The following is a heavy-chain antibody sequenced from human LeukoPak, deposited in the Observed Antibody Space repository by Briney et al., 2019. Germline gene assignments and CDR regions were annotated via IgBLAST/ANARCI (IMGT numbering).Heavy chain of an antibody. CDR2: INPSGGST. CDR3: ARDSSSGWLDY. J-gene: IGHJ4*02. V-gene: IGHV1-46*01. CDR1: GYTFTNFY. D-gene: IGHD6-19*01. Sequence: ASVKVSCKASGYTFTNFYMHWVRQAPGQGLEWLGIINPSGGSTSYAQKFQGRVTMTRDTSRSTVYMELSSLRSEDTAVYYCARDSSSGWLDYWGQGTLVTVSS.